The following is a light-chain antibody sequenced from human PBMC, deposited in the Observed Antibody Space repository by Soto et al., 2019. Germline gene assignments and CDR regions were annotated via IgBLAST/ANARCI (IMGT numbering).Light chain of an antibody. V-gene: IGLV3-21*02. CDR2: DDS. CDR3: QVWVRRSDQWV. Sequence: SYELTQPPSVSVAPGQTARISCEGNDIGSKNVHWYQQKPGQAPVLVVYDDSDRPSGIPERFSGSNSGNTATLTISRGEAGDEADYYCQVWVRRSDQWVFGGGTKLPVL. CDR1: DIGSKN. J-gene: IGLJ3*02.